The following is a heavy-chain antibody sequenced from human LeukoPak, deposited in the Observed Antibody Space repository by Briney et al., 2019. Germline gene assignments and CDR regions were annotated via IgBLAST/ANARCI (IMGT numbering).Heavy chain of an antibody. CDR1: SGPISSSSYY. J-gene: IGHJ5*02. V-gene: IGHV4-39*07. CDR2: IYYSGST. D-gene: IGHD2-2*01. CDR3: ARKWVNDIVVVPAQFDP. Sequence: PSDTQSLPCSVWSGPISSSSYYWGWVRKPPGKGLGWIGSIYYSGSTYYNPSLTSRVTISVDTSKNEFSLKLRAVTAPGTAVYYCARKWVNDIVVVPAQFDPWGQGTLVTVSS.